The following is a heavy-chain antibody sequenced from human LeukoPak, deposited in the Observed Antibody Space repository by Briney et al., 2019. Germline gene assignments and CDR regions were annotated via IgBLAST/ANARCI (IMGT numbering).Heavy chain of an antibody. CDR2: IFYTGKI. D-gene: IGHD3-16*01. V-gene: IGHV4-39*01. Sequence: SETLSLTCDVSGDSITTEYYWWGWLRQPPGKGLEWIAIIFYTGKIHDNPSLRNRISMSVDTSKDQFSLRLSAVTAADTAVYYCARQLGVGVWALDRWGQGTLVSVSS. J-gene: IGHJ4*02. CDR3: ARQLGVGVWALDR. CDR1: GDSITTEYYW.